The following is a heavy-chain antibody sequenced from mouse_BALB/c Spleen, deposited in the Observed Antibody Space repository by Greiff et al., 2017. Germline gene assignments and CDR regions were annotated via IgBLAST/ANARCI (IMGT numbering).Heavy chain of an antibody. CDR3: TRMKVYDYDSYAMDY. J-gene: IGHJ4*01. Sequence: LKQPGSELVRPGASVKLSCKASGYTFTSYWMHWVKQRPGQGLEWIGNIYPGSGSTNYDEKFKSKATLTVDTSSSTAYMQLSSLTSEDSAVYYCTRMKVYDYDSYAMDYWGQGTSVTVSS. CDR1: GYTFTSYW. V-gene: IGHV1S22*01. CDR2: IYPGSGST. D-gene: IGHD2-4*01.